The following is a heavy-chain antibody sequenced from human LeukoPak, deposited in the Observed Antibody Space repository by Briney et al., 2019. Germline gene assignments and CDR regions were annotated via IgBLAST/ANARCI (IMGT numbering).Heavy chain of an antibody. D-gene: IGHD3-10*01. CDR1: GFTFSSYG. J-gene: IGHJ4*02. CDR3: AKGDLLWFGAEGVDY. CDR2: ISYDGSNK. V-gene: IGHV3-30*18. Sequence: GGSLRLSCAASGFTFSSYGMHWVRQAPGKGLEWVAVISYDGSNKYYADSVKGRFTISRDNSKNTLYLQMNSLRAEDTAVYYCAKGDLLWFGAEGVDYWGQGTLVTVSS.